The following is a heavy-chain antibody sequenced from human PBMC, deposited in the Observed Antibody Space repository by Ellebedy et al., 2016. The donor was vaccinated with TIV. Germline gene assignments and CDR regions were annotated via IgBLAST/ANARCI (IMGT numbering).Heavy chain of an antibody. J-gene: IGHJ4*02. CDR2: IYYSGST. CDR3: ARGDSSSSRVYY. V-gene: IGHV4-30-4*08. Sequence: SETLSLTCTVSGGSISSGGYYWSWIRQHPGKGLEWIGYIYYSGSTYYNPSLKSRVTISVGTSKNQFSLRLSSVTAADTAVYYCARGDSSSSRVYYWGQGTLVTVSS. D-gene: IGHD6-6*01. CDR1: GGSISSGGYY.